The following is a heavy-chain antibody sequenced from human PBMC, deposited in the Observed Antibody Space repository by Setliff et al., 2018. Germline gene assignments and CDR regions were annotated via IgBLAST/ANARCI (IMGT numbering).Heavy chain of an antibody. CDR3: AKDTGYYFDY. Sequence: GSLRLSCAASRFTFGNYWMSWVRQAPGTGLEWVSATSGSGAISYADSVKGRFTVSRDNSKNTLYLQMNSLRGEDTAVYYCAKDTGYYFDYWGQGTLVTVSS. D-gene: IGHD4-4*01. CDR2: TSGSGAI. V-gene: IGHV3-23*01. CDR1: RFTFGNYW. J-gene: IGHJ4*02.